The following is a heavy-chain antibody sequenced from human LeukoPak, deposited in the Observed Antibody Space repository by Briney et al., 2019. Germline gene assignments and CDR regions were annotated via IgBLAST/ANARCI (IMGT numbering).Heavy chain of an antibody. D-gene: IGHD4-17*01. CDR2: ISTSSYI. J-gene: IGHJ4*02. V-gene: IGHV3-21*01. CDR3: ARDRYGDYAVDY. Sequence: GGSLRLSCAASGFTFSSFEMNWVRQAPGKGLEWVSSISTSSYIYYADSVKGRFTISRDNAKNSLYLQMNSLRAEDTAVYYCARDRYGDYAVDYWGQGTLVTVSS. CDR1: GFTFSSFE.